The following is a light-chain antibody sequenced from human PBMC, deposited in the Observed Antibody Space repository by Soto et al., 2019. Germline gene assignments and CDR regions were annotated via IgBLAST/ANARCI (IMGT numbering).Light chain of an antibody. CDR3: QQYSSYSWT. Sequence: DIQMTQSPSTLSASVGDRVTITCRASQSISSRLAWYQQKPGKAPKLLIYKASSLESGVPSRFSGSGSGTEFTLTISSLQPDDFATYYYQQYSSYSWTFGQGTKVEIK. CDR2: KAS. V-gene: IGKV1-5*03. J-gene: IGKJ1*01. CDR1: QSISSR.